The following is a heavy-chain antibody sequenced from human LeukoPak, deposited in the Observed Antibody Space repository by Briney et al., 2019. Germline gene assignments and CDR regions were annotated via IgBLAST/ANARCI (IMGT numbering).Heavy chain of an antibody. J-gene: IGHJ4*02. Sequence: SETLSLTCTVSGGSISSYYWSWIRQPPGKGLEWIGYIYYSGSTNYNPSLKSRVTISVDPSQHQSSLKLSSVTAADTAVYYCARESGGSRGYEPGAIASWGQGTLVTVSS. V-gene: IGHV4-59*01. CDR2: IYYSGST. CDR3: ARESGGSRGYEPGAIAS. CDR1: GGSISSYY. D-gene: IGHD5-12*01.